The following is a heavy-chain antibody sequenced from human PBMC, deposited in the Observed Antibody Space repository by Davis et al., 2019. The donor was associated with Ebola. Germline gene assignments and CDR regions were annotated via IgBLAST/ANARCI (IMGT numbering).Heavy chain of an antibody. D-gene: IGHD3-22*01. Sequence: SVKVSCKASGDIFHTYAFSWLRQAPGHGLEWMGRVIPVLIVTNLAEKFRDRVTIDADESSAIVYLELTSLTSEDTAVYYCAAEPQPLHYDSNGLGAWGQGTLLTASS. CDR2: VIPVLIVT. CDR1: GDIFHTYA. J-gene: IGHJ5*02. CDR3: AAEPQPLHYDSNGLGA. V-gene: IGHV1-69*04.